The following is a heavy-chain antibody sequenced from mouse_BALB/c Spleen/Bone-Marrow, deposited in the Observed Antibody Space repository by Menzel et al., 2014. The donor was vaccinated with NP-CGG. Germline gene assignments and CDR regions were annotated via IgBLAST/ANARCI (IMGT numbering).Heavy chain of an antibody. D-gene: IGHD2-14*01. J-gene: IGHJ4*01. CDR2: IYPGDGDT. CDR1: GYTFTNYW. Sequence: VQLQQSGAELARPGASVKLSCKASGYTFTNYWIQWVKQRPGQGLEWIGTIYPGDGDTRYTQNFKGKATLNADKSSNTAYMQLSSLASEDSAVYYCARRGYDEGFYFPMDYWGQEPQSPSPQ. V-gene: IGHV1-87*01. CDR3: ARRGYDEGFYFPMDY.